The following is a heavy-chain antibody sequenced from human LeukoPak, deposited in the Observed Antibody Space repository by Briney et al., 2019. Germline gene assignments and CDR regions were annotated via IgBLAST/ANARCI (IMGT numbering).Heavy chain of an antibody. D-gene: IGHD4-23*01. Sequence: GASVKVSCKAFGYTFANFGISWVRQAPGQGLEWIGWTGGSYGNGYYGNTIYAEKLQDRVTMTTDASTTTAYMELRSLRSDDTAVYYCARDRDYGGNFFDFWGLGTLVTVSS. J-gene: IGHJ4*02. CDR2: TGGSYGNGYYGNT. CDR1: GYTFANFG. V-gene: IGHV1-18*01. CDR3: ARDRDYGGNFFDF.